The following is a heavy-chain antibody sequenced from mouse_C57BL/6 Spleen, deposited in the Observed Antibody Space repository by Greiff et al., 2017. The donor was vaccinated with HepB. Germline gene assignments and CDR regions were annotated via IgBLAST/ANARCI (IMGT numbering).Heavy chain of an antibody. CDR2: IWGDGST. V-gene: IGHV2-3*01. D-gene: IGHD2-3*01. J-gene: IGHJ2*01. Sequence: VMLVESGPGLVAPSQSLSITCTVSGFSLTSYGVSWVRQPPGKGLEWLGVIWGDGSTNYHSALISRRSISKDNSKSQVFLKLNSLQTDDTATYYCAKGGDGYYVPYFDYWGQGTTLTVSS. CDR1: GFSLTSYG. CDR3: AKGGDGYYVPYFDY.